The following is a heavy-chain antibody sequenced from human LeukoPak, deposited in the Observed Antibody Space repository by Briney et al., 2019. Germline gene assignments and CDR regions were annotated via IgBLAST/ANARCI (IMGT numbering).Heavy chain of an antibody. CDR2: ISYDGSNK. J-gene: IGHJ4*02. CDR3: ARDFVYAIAVAGVTPGY. Sequence: GGSLRLSCAASGFTFSSYAMHWVRQAPGKGLEWVAVISYDGSNKYYADSVKGRFTISRDNSKNTLYLQMNSLRAEDTAVYYCARDFVYAIAVAGVTPGYWGQGTLVTVSS. D-gene: IGHD6-19*01. CDR1: GFTFSSYA. V-gene: IGHV3-30*04.